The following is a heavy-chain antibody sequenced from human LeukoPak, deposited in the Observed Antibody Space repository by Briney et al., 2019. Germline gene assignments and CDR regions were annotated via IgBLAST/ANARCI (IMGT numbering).Heavy chain of an antibody. D-gene: IGHD3-16*02. CDR2: SNHSGST. CDR3: ARGLTRDYIWGSYRPQGGYFDY. J-gene: IGHJ4*02. Sequence: SETLSLTCAVYGGSFSGYYWSRIRQPPGKGLEWIGESNHSGSTNYNPSLKSRVTISVDTSKNQFSLKLSSVTAADTAVYYCARGLTRDYIWGSYRPQGGYFDYWGQGTLVTVSS. V-gene: IGHV4-34*01. CDR1: GGSFSGYY.